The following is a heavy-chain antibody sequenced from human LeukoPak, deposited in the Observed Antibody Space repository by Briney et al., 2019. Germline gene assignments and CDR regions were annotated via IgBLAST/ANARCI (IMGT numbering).Heavy chain of an antibody. V-gene: IGHV4-59*08. D-gene: IGHD1-26*01. CDR3: ARQSGLVYFFDC. CDR2: IYYSGST. CDR1: GGSISSYY. J-gene: IGHJ4*02. Sequence: SETLSLTCTVSGGSISSYYWSWIRQPPGKGLEWIGYIYYSGSTNYNPSLKSRVTISVDTSKNQFSLKLSSVTAADTAVYYCARQSGLVYFFDCWGQGTLVTVSS.